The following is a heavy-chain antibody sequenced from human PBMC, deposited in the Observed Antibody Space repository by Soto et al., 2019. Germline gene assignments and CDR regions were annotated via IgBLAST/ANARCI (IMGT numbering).Heavy chain of an antibody. CDR2: IIPILGIA. V-gene: IGHV1-69*02. J-gene: IGHJ5*02. CDR3: ARQGGGSTSCTDMSFGCGTVYQFDP. Sequence: ASVKVSCKASGGTFSSYTISWVRQAPGQGLEWMGRIIPILGIANYAQKFQGRVTITADKSTSTAYMELSSLRSEDTAVYYCARQGGGSTSCTDMSFGCGTVYQFDPWGQGTLVTVSS. D-gene: IGHD2-2*01. CDR1: GGTFSSYT.